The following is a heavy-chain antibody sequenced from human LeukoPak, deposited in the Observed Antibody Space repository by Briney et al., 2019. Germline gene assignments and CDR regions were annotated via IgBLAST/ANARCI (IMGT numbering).Heavy chain of an antibody. Sequence: ASVKVSCKASGYTFTSYGISWVRQAPGQGLEWMGWISAYNGNANYAQKLQGRVTMTTDTSTSTAYMELRSLRSDDTAVYYCARDMLSNGLFDYWGQGTLVTVSS. CDR2: ISAYNGNA. D-gene: IGHD3-10*02. J-gene: IGHJ4*02. V-gene: IGHV1-18*01. CDR1: GYTFTSYG. CDR3: ARDMLSNGLFDY.